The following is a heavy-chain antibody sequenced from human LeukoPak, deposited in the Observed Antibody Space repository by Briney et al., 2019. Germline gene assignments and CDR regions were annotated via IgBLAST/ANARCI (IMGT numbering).Heavy chain of an antibody. Sequence: PGGTLRLSRAASGFTFSSYGMSWVRQAPGKGLEWVSAISGSGGSTYYADAVKGRFTISRDNSKSTLYLLMTSLRVDDTALYYCAKRATAGGFDSWGQGTLVTVSS. D-gene: IGHD6-13*01. V-gene: IGHV3-23*01. CDR1: GFTFSSYG. J-gene: IGHJ4*02. CDR3: AKRATAGGFDS. CDR2: ISGSGGST.